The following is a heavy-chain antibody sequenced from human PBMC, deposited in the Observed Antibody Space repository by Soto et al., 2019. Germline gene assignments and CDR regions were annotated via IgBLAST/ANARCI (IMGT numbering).Heavy chain of an antibody. D-gene: IGHD2-21*02. CDR1: GGTFSSYA. CDR3: ARSIVVVTALDY. CDR2: IIPIFGTA. J-gene: IGHJ4*01. Sequence: KDCCKASGGTFSSYAISWVRQAPGQGLEWMGGIIPIFGTANYAQKFQGRVTITRDTSASTAYMELSSLRSEDTAVYYCARSIVVVTALDYWGHGTLVTVSS. V-gene: IGHV1-69*05.